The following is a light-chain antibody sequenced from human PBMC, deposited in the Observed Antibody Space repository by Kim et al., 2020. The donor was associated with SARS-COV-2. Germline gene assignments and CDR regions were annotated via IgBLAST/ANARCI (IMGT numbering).Light chain of an antibody. V-gene: IGKV3-15*01. CDR3: QQYHNWPPYT. J-gene: IGKJ2*01. CDR2: GVF. Sequence: EIVMTQSPATLSVSPGERATLSCRASESVSSNLAWYQQKPGQAPRLLIYGVFTRATGIPARFSGSGSGTEFTLTISSLQSEDFAVYYCQQYHNWPPYTFGQGTKLEIK. CDR1: ESVSSN.